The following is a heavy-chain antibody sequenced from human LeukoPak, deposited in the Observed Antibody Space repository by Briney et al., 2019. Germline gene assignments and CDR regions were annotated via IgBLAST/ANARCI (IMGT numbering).Heavy chain of an antibody. CDR2: ISYDGSNK. J-gene: IGHJ4*02. CDR3: ARDYYDSSGYYYW. V-gene: IGHV3-30*04. Sequence: GGSLRLSCAASGFTFSSYAMHWVRQAPGKGLEWVAVISYDGSNKYYADSVKGRFTISRDNSKNTLYLQMNSLRVEDTAVYYCARDYYDSSGYYYWWGQGTLVTVSS. CDR1: GFTFSSYA. D-gene: IGHD3-22*01.